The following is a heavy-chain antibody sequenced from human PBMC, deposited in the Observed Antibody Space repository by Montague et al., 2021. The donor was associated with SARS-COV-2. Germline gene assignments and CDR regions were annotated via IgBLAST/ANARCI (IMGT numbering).Heavy chain of an antibody. D-gene: IGHD4/OR15-4a*01. CDR2: ITWDGRGK. V-gene: IGHV3-43D*03. Sequence: SLRLSCAASGFNFDGFAMHWVRQGPGKGLEWVSLITWDGRGKYYADSLKGRFSVSRDNAKKFLYLQIDSLRVEDSAWYYCAKGPEDYGDVWCFDYCGQGTLVTVS. CDR1: GFNFDGFA. J-gene: IGHJ4*02. CDR3: AKGPEDYGDVWCFDY.